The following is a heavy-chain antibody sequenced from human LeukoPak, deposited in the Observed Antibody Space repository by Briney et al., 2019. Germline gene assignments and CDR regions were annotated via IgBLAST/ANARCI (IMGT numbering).Heavy chain of an antibody. D-gene: IGHD6-13*01. J-gene: IGHJ6*03. CDR2: IYYSGST. V-gene: IGHV4-59*12. CDR3: ARLLRRRRSWYYYYMDV. CDR1: GGSISSYY. Sequence: PSETLSLTCTVSGGSISSYYWSWIRQPPGKGLEWIGYIYYSGSTNYNPSLKSRVTISVDTSKNQFSLKLSSVTAADTAVYYCARLLRRRRSWYYYYMDVWGKGTTVTISS.